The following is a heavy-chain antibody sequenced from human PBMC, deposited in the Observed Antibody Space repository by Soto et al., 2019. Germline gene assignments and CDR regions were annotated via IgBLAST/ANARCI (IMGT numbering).Heavy chain of an antibody. D-gene: IGHD6-13*01. Sequence: GGSLRLSCAASGFTFSTYHMHWVRQAPGKGLEWVAIIWNDGTNKYYADSVKGRFTISRDNSKNTLWLQMNSLRVEDTAIYYCARVGSWALNFDYWGQGTPVTVSS. J-gene: IGHJ4*02. CDR2: IWNDGTNK. CDR1: GFTFSTYH. V-gene: IGHV3-33*01. CDR3: ARVGSWALNFDY.